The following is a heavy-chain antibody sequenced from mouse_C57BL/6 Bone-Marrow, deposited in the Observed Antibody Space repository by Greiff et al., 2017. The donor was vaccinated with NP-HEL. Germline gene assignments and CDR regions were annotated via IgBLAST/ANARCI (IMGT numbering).Heavy chain of an antibody. D-gene: IGHD1-1*01. V-gene: IGHV1-69*01. Sequence: QVQLQQPGAELVMPGASVKLSCKASGYTFTSYWMHWVKQRPGQGLEWIGEIDPSDSYTNYNQKFKGKSTLTVDKSSSTAYMQLSSLTSEDSAVYYCARKAIYYYGSSWYFDVWGTGTTVTVSS. CDR1: GYTFTSYW. J-gene: IGHJ1*03. CDR3: ARKAIYYYGSSWYFDV. CDR2: IDPSDSYT.